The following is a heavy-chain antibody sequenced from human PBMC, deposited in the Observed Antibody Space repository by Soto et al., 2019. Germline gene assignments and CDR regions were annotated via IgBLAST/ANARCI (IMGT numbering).Heavy chain of an antibody. CDR1: GGSISSSRYY. J-gene: IGHJ5*02. CDR3: SRPRCSGGSCYGHSGGWFDP. CDR2: IYYSGST. D-gene: IGHD2-15*01. Sequence: QLQLQASGPGLVKPSETLSLTCTVSGGSISSSRYYWGWIRQPPGKGLEWIGSIYYSGSTYYNPSLKSRVTISVDTSKNQFSLKLSYVTAADTAVYYCSRPRCSGGSCYGHSGGWFDPWGQGTMVTVSS. V-gene: IGHV4-39*01.